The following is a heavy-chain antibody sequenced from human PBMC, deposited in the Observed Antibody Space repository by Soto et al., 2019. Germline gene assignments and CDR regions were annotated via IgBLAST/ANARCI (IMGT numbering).Heavy chain of an antibody. J-gene: IGHJ4*02. CDR1: GFSLSTYGVG. V-gene: IGHV2-5*02. Sequence: QITLKESEPTLVQPTQTLTLTCTFSGFSLSTYGVGVAWIRQPPGKALEWLALIYWDDDMRYSPSLRDRLTVTQYTSKNQVVLTMTNVDPMDTGTCYCGHRCITSLGDYWGQGTAVTVSS. CDR3: GHRCITSLGDY. D-gene: IGHD2-2*01. CDR2: IYWDDDM.